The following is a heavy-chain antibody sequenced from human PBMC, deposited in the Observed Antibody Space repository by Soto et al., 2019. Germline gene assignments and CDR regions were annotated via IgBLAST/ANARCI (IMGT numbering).Heavy chain of an antibody. Sequence: QVQLQESGPGLVKPSQTLSLTCTVSGGSISSGGYYWNWIRQHPGKGLEWIGYIYYSGTTYYNPXLKSRVTISVAXSXNXXSLKLSSVTAADTAVYYCAASCVGCGGFNYYGMDVWGQGTTVTVSS. V-gene: IGHV4-31*03. J-gene: IGHJ6*02. D-gene: IGHD2-21*01. CDR2: IYYSGTT. CDR1: GGSISSGGYY. CDR3: AASCVGCGGFNYYGMDV.